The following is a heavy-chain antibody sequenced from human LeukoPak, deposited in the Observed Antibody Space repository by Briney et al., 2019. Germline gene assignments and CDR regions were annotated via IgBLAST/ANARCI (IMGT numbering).Heavy chain of an antibody. V-gene: IGHV1-2*04. J-gene: IGHJ5*02. Sequence: GASVKVSCKASGYTFTGYYMHWVRQAPGQGLEWMGWINPNSGGTNYAQKFQGWVTMTRDTSISTAYMELSRLRSDDTAVYYCARARPAAIRGDWFDPGGQGTLVTVSS. CDR1: GYTFTGYY. D-gene: IGHD2-2*02. CDR3: ARARPAAIRGDWFDP. CDR2: INPNSGGT.